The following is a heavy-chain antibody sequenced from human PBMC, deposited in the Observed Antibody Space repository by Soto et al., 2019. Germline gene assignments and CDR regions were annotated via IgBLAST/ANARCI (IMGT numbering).Heavy chain of an antibody. CDR1: GFTFSSYA. CDR3: ARGDRGGSGSPASYYYSGLDV. CDR2: VSAGGDMT. J-gene: IGHJ6*02. V-gene: IGHV3-23*01. D-gene: IGHD3-10*01. Sequence: DVQLLESGGHLVQPGGSLRLSCAASGFTFSSYAMSWVRQAPGEGLEWVSSVSAGGDMTYYSDSVKGRFTISRDNSNNALFLQMNSLSIEDTALYYCARGDRGGSGSPASYYYSGLDVWGQGTTVTVS.